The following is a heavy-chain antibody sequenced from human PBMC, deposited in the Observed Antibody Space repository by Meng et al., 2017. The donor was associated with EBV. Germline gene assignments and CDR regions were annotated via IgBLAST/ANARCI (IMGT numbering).Heavy chain of an antibody. CDR1: GYTLTGCY. J-gene: IGHJ4*02. V-gene: IGHV1-2*06. CDR2: INPNSGGT. D-gene: IGHD6-19*01. CDR3: ARVGIAVAGTGDY. Sequence: QVQLGQSGVDVRKAGASMKGPLKSFGYTLTGCYMHWVRQALGQGLEWMGRINPNSGGTNYAQKSQGRVTMTRDTSSSTAYMELSRLRSDDTAVYYCARVGIAVAGTGDYWGQGTLVTVSS.